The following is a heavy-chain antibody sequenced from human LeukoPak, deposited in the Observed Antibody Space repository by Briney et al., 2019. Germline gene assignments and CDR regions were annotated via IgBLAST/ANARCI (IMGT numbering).Heavy chain of an antibody. Sequence: SETMSLTCTVSGGSMNNYYWNWIRQPPGKGLEWIGYSYYSGSTNYNPSLKSRVNISVDTSKNQFSLNLSSVTAADTAVYYCARLGSVAMPFDYWGQGTLVTVSS. CDR1: GGSMNNYY. J-gene: IGHJ4*02. CDR3: ARLGSVAMPFDY. CDR2: SYYSGST. V-gene: IGHV4-59*08. D-gene: IGHD2-2*01.